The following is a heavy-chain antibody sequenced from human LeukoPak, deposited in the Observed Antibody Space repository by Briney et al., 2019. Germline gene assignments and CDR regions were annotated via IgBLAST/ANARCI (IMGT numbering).Heavy chain of an antibody. Sequence: PSETLSLTCTVSGAXISDSSYFWGWIRQPPGKGLEWIGSIHYGGSTFYNPSLKSRVSVSVDTSKNQFSLKLTSVTAADTAVYYCARQSKHYDILTGYRPDAFDVWGQGTLVTVSS. CDR1: GAXISDSSYF. V-gene: IGHV4-39*01. J-gene: IGHJ3*01. CDR2: IHYGGST. CDR3: ARQSKHYDILTGYRPDAFDV. D-gene: IGHD3-9*01.